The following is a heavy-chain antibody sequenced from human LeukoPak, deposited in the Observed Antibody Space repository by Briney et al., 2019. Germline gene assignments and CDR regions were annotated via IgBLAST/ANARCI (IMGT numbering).Heavy chain of an antibody. D-gene: IGHD3-22*01. CDR3: ERYSYYDSSGYPFDY. CDR2: IIPIFGTA. CDR1: GGTFSSYS. V-gene: IGHV1-69*05. J-gene: IGHJ4*02. Sequence: ASVKLSCKASGGTFSSYSMSWVRQAPGQGLEWMGGIIPIFGTANYAHKFQGRVTITTDESTNTAYMELSSLRSEDTAVYYCERYSYYDSSGYPFDYWGQGTLVTVSS.